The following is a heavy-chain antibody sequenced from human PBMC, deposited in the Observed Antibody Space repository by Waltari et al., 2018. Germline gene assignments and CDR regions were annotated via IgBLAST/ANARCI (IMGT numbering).Heavy chain of an antibody. V-gene: IGHV3-23*04. Sequence: EVQLVEYGGGLVQPGGSLRLYCAASGFTFSSNAMSWVRKAPGKGLEWVAAFSGSGGSKYYADSVKGRFTISRDNSKNTLYLQMNSLRAEDTAVYYCAKDQWGYDFSGADYWGQGTLVTVSS. D-gene: IGHD3-3*01. CDR1: GFTFSSNA. J-gene: IGHJ4*02. CDR3: AKDQWGYDFSGADY. CDR2: FSGSGGSK.